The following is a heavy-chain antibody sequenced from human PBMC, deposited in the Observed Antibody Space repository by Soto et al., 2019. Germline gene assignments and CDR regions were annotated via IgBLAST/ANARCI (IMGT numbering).Heavy chain of an antibody. V-gene: IGHV3-21*01. CDR1: GFTFSSYS. CDR3: ARDSASNYDILTGYYPHDAFDI. CDR2: ISSSSSYI. J-gene: IGHJ3*02. D-gene: IGHD3-9*01. Sequence: EVQLVESGGGLVKPGGSLRLSCAASGFTFSSYSMNWVRQAPGKGLEWVSSISSSSSYIYYADSVKGRFTISRDNAKNALYLQMNSLRAEDTVVYYCARDSASNYDILTGYYPHDAFDIWGQGTMVTVSS.